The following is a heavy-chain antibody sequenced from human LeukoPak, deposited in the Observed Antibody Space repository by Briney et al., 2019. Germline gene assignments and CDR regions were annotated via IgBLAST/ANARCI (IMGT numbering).Heavy chain of an antibody. Sequence: PSETLSLTCTVSGGSISSSSYYWGWIRQPPGKGLEWIGSIYYSGSTYYNPSLKSRVTISVDTSKNQFSLKLSSVTAADTAVYYCARHGNRNHYDSSGYYYGYWGQGTLVTVSS. D-gene: IGHD3-22*01. CDR2: IYYSGST. V-gene: IGHV4-39*01. CDR1: GGSISSSSYY. CDR3: ARHGNRNHYDSSGYYYGY. J-gene: IGHJ4*02.